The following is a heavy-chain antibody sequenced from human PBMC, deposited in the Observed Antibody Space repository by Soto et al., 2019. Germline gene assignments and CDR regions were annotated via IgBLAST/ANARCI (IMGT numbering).Heavy chain of an antibody. D-gene: IGHD2-2*01. V-gene: IGHV4-34*01. CDR1: GGSFSGYY. Sequence: SETLSLTCAVYGGSFSGYYWTWIRQPPGKGLEWIGEINHSGSTNYDPSLKSRVTISVDTSKNQFSLKLGSVTAADTAVYYCARGDIVVVPAQKIYYYYMDVWGEGTTVTVS. CDR2: INHSGST. CDR3: ARGDIVVVPAQKIYYYYMDV. J-gene: IGHJ6*03.